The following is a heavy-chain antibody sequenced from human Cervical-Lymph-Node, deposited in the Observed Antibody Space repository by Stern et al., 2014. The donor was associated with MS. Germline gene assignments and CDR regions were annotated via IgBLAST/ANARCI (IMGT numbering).Heavy chain of an antibody. CDR1: GYSFSTYW. Sequence: EVQLVESGAEVKKPRESLKISCKASGYSFSTYWIAWVRQMPGKGLEWMGIIYPGDSDTRYSPSFQGQVPIPADRSIRPAYRQWSSLKPPDPAMYSGARPPPRRNSNDPNYGLDVWGQGTTVAVS. CDR2: IYPGDSDT. V-gene: IGHV5-51*03. J-gene: IGHJ6*02. CDR3: ARPPPRRNSNDPNYGLDV. D-gene: IGHD1-1*01.